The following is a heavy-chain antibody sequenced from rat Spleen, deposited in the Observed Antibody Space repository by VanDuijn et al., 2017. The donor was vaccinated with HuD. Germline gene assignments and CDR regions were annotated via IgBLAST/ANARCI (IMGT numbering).Heavy chain of an antibody. CDR2: IYYEGSST. CDR3: ARPTGGAY. J-gene: IGHJ2*01. V-gene: IGHV5-22*01. D-gene: IGHD4-1*01. Sequence: EVQLVESGGGLVQPGRSMKLSCAASGFTFTDYYMAWVRQAPKKGLEWVASIYYEGSSTYYGDSVKGRFTISRDNAKSTLYLQMDSLRSEDTATYYCARPTGGAYWGQGVMVTVSS. CDR1: GFTFTDYY.